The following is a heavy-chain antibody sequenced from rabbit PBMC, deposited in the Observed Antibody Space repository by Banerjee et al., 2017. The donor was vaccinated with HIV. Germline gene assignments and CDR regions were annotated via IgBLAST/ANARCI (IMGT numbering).Heavy chain of an antibody. CDR1: GFTISSSYY. J-gene: IGHJ4*01. CDR3: AREGAGNAGYDDANL. CDR2: IYTGSGNT. Sequence: ASGFTISSSYYMCWVRQAPGKGLEWIACIYTGSGNTVYATWAKGRFTISKTSSTTVTLQMTSLTAADTATYFCAREGAGNAGYDDANLWGPGTLVTVS. D-gene: IGHD6-1*01. V-gene: IGHV1S40*01.